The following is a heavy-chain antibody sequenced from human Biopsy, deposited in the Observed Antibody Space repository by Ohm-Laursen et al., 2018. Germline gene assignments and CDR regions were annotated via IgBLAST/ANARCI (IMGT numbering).Heavy chain of an antibody. Sequence: GTLSLTCTVSGGSFTGHYWSWIRQPPGTGLEWIGHISYTGYTSYNASLKSRVTTSVDTSRNHFSLRLSSLTAADTAVYYCARGSNDFGGLYFPRWGQGTLLTVSS. V-gene: IGHV4-59*11. CDR1: GGSFTGHY. J-gene: IGHJ4*02. CDR3: ARGSNDFGGLYFPR. D-gene: IGHD4-23*01. CDR2: ISYTGYT.